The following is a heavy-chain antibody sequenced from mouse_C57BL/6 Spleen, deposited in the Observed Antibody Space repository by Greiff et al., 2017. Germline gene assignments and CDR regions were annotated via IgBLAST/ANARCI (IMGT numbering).Heavy chain of an antibody. CDR1: GYTFTSYW. CDR3: ASYDHALGYFDY. D-gene: IGHD2-4*01. CDR2: IYPGSGST. Sequence: QVQLQQPGAELVKPGASVKMSCKASGYTFTSYWITWVKQRPGQGLEWIGDIYPGSGSTNYNEKFKSKATLTVDTSSSTAYMQLSSLTSEDSAVYYCASYDHALGYFDYWGQGTTLTVSS. J-gene: IGHJ2*01. V-gene: IGHV1-55*01.